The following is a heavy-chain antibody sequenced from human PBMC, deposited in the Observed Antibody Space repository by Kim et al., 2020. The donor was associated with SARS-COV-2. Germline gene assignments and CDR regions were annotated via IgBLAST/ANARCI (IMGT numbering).Heavy chain of an antibody. V-gene: IGHV4-59*01. CDR1: GGSISSYY. D-gene: IGHD6-19*01. CDR3: ARVASSIAVAVAFDP. J-gene: IGHJ5*02. Sequence: SETLSLTCTVSGGSISSYYWSWIRQPPGKGLEWIGYIYYSGSTNYNPSLKSRVTMSVDTSKNQFSLTLNSVTAADTAVYYCARVASSIAVAVAFDPWGQGTLVTVSS. CDR2: IYYSGST.